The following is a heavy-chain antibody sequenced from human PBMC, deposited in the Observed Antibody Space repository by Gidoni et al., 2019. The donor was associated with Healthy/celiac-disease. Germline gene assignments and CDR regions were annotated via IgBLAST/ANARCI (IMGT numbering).Heavy chain of an antibody. V-gene: IGHV3-9*01. CDR2: ISWNSGSI. Sequence: EVQLVESGGGLVQPGRSLRLSCAASGFTFDDYAMHWVRQAPGKGLEWVSGISWNSGSIGYADSVKGRFTISRDNAKNSLYLQMNSLRAEDTALYYCAKDIGSDWGQGTLVTVSS. CDR3: AKDIGSD. CDR1: GFTFDDYA. J-gene: IGHJ4*02. D-gene: IGHD1-1*01.